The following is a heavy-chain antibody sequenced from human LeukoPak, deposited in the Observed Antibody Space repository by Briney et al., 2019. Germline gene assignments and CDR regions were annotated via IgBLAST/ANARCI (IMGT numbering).Heavy chain of an antibody. J-gene: IGHJ4*02. CDR3: ARGLYSGSFVNYFDY. CDR2: IYHSGST. CDR1: GYSISSGYY. D-gene: IGHD1-26*01. Sequence: SETLSLTCAVSGYSISSGYYWGWIRQPPGKGLEWIGSIYHSGSTYYNPSLKSRVTISVDTSKNQFSLKLSSVTAADTAVYYCARGLYSGSFVNYFDYWGQGTLVTV. V-gene: IGHV4-38-2*01.